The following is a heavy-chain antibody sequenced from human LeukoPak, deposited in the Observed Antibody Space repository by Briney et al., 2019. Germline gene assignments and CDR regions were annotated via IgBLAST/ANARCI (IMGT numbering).Heavy chain of an antibody. CDR1: GYSISSGYY. CDR2: IYHSGST. J-gene: IGHJ4*02. Sequence: SETLSLTCTVSGYSISSGYYWGWIRQPPGKGPEWIGSIYHSGSTYYNPSLKSRVTISVDTSKNQFSLKLSSVTAADTAVYYCARASSGSYYVPDYWGQGTLVTVSS. V-gene: IGHV4-38-2*02. D-gene: IGHD1-26*01. CDR3: ARASSGSYYVPDY.